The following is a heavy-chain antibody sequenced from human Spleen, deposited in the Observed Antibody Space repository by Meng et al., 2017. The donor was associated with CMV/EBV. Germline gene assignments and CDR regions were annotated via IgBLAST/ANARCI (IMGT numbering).Heavy chain of an antibody. J-gene: IGHJ4*02. CDR2: SSGSGGST. CDR1: GFTFSSYA. D-gene: IGHD5-12*01. Sequence: GFTFSSYAMSWVRQAPGKGLEWVSASSGSGGSTYYEDSVKGRFTISRDNSKNTLYLQMNSLRAEDTAVYYCAKDPDSGYDWAYYWDEGGQGTLVTVSS. V-gene: IGHV3-23*01. CDR3: AKDPDSGYDWAYYWDE.